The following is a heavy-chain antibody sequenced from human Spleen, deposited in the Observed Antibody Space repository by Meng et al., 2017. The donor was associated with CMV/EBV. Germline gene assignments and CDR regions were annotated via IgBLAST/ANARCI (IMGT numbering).Heavy chain of an antibody. Sequence: GESLKISCAASGFTFSDYAMHWVRQAPGKGLVWVAVISYDGSTKYYADSVKGRFTVSRDNSKNTLYLQMNSLRAEDTAVYYCARGGGSSWYSSSFDYWGQGTLVTVSS. J-gene: IGHJ4*02. D-gene: IGHD6-13*01. CDR2: ISYDGSTK. CDR1: GFTFSDYA. CDR3: ARGGGSSWYSSSFDY. V-gene: IGHV3-30*14.